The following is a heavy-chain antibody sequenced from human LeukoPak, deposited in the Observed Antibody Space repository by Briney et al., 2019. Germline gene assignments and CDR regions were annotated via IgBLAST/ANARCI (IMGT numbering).Heavy chain of an antibody. Sequence: SETLSLTCAVYGGSFSGYYWNWIRQPPGRGLEWIGEINHSGSTNYNPSLKSRVTISVDTSKNQFSLKLSSVTAADTAVYYCARGNGLLNYWGQGTLVTVSS. CDR2: INHSGST. CDR3: ARGNGLLNY. CDR1: GGSFSGYY. J-gene: IGHJ4*02. D-gene: IGHD1-26*01. V-gene: IGHV4-34*01.